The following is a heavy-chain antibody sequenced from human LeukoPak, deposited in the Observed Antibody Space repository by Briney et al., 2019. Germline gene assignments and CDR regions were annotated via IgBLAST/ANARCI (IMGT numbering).Heavy chain of an antibody. D-gene: IGHD2-2*02. CDR1: GFTFDDYG. CDR2: ITNWNGGST. V-gene: IGHV3-20*04. CDR3: ARCSRSSTDCYSAFDI. Sequence: PGGSLRLSCEASGFTFDDYGMSWVRQSTGKGLDWVSAITNWNGGSTGYADSVRGRFTISRDNAKNSLYLQMNSRRAEDTALYYCARCSRSSTDCYSAFDIWGQGTMVTVSS. J-gene: IGHJ3*02.